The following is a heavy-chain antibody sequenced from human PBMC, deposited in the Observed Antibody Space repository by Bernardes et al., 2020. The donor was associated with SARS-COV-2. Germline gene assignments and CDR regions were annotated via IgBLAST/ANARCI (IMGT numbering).Heavy chain of an antibody. CDR3: ARVGPGSARDAEYFQH. CDR1: GFTFSSYW. CDR2: IKQYGSEK. V-gene: IGHV3-7*03. Sequence: GGSLRLSCAASGFTFSSYWMTWVRPAPGKGLEWVANIKQYGSEKYYVDSVKGRFTISRDNAKNSLYLQMNSLRPEDTAVYYCARVGPGSARDAEYFQHWGQGTLVTVSS. J-gene: IGHJ1*01. D-gene: IGHD2-21*02.